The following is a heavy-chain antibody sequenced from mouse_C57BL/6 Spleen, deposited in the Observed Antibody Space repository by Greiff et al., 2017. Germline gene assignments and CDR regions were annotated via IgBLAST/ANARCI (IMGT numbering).Heavy chain of an antibody. V-gene: IGHV1-82*01. D-gene: IGHD2-3*01. CDR3: ARWWLLLMDD. Sequence: QVQLKQSGPELVKPGASVKISCKASGYAFSSSWMNWVKQRPGKGLEWIGRIYPGDGDTNYNGKFKGKATLTADKSSSTAYMQLSSLTSEDSSVYFCARWWLLLMDDWGQGTSVTVAS. J-gene: IGHJ4*01. CDR1: GYAFSSSW. CDR2: IYPGDGDT.